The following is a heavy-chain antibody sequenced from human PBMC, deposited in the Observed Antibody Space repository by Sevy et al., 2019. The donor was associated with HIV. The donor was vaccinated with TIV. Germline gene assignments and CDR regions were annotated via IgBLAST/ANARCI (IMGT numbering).Heavy chain of an antibody. V-gene: IGHV3-11*01. CDR2: ISSSGSTI. CDR1: GFTFSDYY. D-gene: IGHD3-22*01. CDR3: ARAMIRSEYFQH. J-gene: IGHJ1*01. Sequence: GGSLRLSCAASGFTFSDYYMSWIRQAPGKGLEWVSYISSSGSTIYYADSVKGRLTISRDNAKNSLYLQMNSLRAEDTAVYYCARAMIRSEYFQHWGQGTLVTVSS.